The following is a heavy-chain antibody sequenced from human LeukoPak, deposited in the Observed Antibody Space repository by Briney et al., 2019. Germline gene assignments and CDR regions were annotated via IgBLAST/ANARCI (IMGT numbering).Heavy chain of an antibody. CDR3: VKTLKYYGSGRGLFDS. Sequence: PGGSLSLSCAASGFTFSSYAMSWVRQAPGKGLEYVSAFSSDGSSTFYADSVKGRFTISRANSKNMLYLQMSSLRADDTAVYYCVKTLKYYGSGRGLFDSWGQGILVTVSS. D-gene: IGHD3-10*01. V-gene: IGHV3-64D*06. CDR2: FSSDGSST. CDR1: GFTFSSYA. J-gene: IGHJ4*02.